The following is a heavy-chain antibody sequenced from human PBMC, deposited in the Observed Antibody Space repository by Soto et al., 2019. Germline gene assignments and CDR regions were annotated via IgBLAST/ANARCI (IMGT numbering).Heavy chain of an antibody. V-gene: IGHV4-59*01. CDR1: GGSISSYY. J-gene: IGHJ5*02. CDR2: IYYSGST. CDR3: AKDARGIAAAGDFDP. D-gene: IGHD6-13*01. Sequence: SETLSLTCTVSGGSISSYYWSWIRQPPGKGLEWIGYIYYSGSTNYNPSLKSRVTISVDTSKNQFSLKLSSVTAADTAVYYCAKDARGIAAAGDFDPWGQGTLVTVSS.